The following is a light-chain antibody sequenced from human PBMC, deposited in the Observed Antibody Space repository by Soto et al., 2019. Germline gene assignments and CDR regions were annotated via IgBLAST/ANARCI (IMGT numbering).Light chain of an antibody. CDR1: QSVSSTY. J-gene: IGKJ4*01. Sequence: EIVLTQSPGTLSLSPGERATLSCRASQSVSSTYLIWYQQKPGQAPRLLIYGASSRATGVPDRFSGGGSGTDFTLTISRLEPEDFAIYYCQQYNHWPRMLSFGGGTKVELK. CDR3: QQYNHWPRMLS. CDR2: GAS. V-gene: IGKV3-20*01.